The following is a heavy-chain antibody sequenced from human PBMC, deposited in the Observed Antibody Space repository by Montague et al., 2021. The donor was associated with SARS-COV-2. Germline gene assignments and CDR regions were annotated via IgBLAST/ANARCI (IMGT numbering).Heavy chain of an antibody. CDR1: GFTFSSYW. V-gene: IGHV3-7*01. J-gene: IGHJ5*02. D-gene: IGHD2-15*01. CDR3: SRAVNDYCSGGSCYSFTWFDP. CDR2: IKQDGSEK. Sequence: SLRLSCAASGFTFSSYWMSWVRQAPGKGLEWVAHIKQDGSEKYYXDSVKGRFAISRDNAKNSLYLQMNSLRAEDTAVYYCSRAVNDYCSGGSCYSFTWFDPWGQGTLVTVSS.